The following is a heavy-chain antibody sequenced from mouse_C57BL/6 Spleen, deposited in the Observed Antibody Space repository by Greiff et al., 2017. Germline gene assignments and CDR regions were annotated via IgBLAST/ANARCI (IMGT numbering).Heavy chain of an antibody. V-gene: IGHV5-4*01. CDR2: ISDGGSYT. CDR1: GFTFSSYA. J-gene: IGHJ3*01. CDR3: ASAAY. Sequence: VQLKQSGGGLVKPGGSLKLSCAASGFTFSSYAMSWVRQTPEKRLEWVATISDGGSYTYYPDNVKGRFTISRDNAKNNLYLQMSHLKSEDTAMYYCASAAYWGQGTLVTVSA.